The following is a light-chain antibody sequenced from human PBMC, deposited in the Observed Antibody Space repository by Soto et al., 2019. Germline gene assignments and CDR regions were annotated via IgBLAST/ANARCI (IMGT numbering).Light chain of an antibody. J-gene: IGKJ3*01. CDR2: AAS. CDR3: QKYNSAPFT. V-gene: IGKV1-27*01. CDR1: QGISNY. Sequence: DIQMTQSPSSLSASVGDRVAITCRASQGISNYLAWYQQKPRKVPTLLIYAASTLQSAVRSRFSGSGSGTDFTLTISSLQPEDVATYYCQKYNSAPFTVGPGTKVDIK.